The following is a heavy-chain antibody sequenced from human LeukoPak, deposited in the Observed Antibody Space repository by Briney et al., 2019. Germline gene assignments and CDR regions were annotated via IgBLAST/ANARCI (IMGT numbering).Heavy chain of an antibody. CDR1: GGSFSDYY. Sequence: PSETLPLTCTVYGGSFSDYYWSWIRQPPGKGLEWIGEINHSGSTNYSPSLKSRVTISVDTSNNQFSLKLSSVTAADTAVYYCARGGRSYSDSSGYDYSWGQGILVTVSS. D-gene: IGHD3-22*01. CDR3: ARGGRSYSDSSGYDYS. CDR2: INHSGST. V-gene: IGHV4-34*01. J-gene: IGHJ4*02.